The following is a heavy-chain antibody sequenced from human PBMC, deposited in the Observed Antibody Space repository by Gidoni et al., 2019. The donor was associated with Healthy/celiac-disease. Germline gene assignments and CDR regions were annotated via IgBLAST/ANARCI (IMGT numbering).Heavy chain of an antibody. CDR3: ARHQGSSWYSVASGSFDP. CDR2: IYYSGGT. D-gene: IGHD6-13*01. J-gene: IGHJ5*02. Sequence: QLQLQESGPGLVKPSETRSHTCTVSGGPISSSSYSWGWIRQPPGKGLEWIGSIYYSGGTYYNPSLKSRVTRVVDTSKNQFSLKRSSVTAADTAVDYCARHQGSSWYSVASGSFDPWGQGTLVTVSS. V-gene: IGHV4-39*01. CDR1: GGPISSSSYS.